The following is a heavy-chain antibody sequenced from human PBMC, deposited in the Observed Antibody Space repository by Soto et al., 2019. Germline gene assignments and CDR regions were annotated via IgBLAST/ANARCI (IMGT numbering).Heavy chain of an antibody. V-gene: IGHV1-18*01. J-gene: IGHJ4*02. CDR2: ISAYTGNT. CDR3: ARESSSSCHDY. D-gene: IGHD6-13*01. Sequence: QVQLVQSGAEVKKPGASVKVSCKASGYTFTSYGISWVRQAPGQGLEWMGWISAYTGNTNYAQKLQGRVTMTTDTSPSTAYMELRRLRYDDTAVYYCARESSSSCHDYWGQGTLVTVSP. CDR1: GYTFTSYG.